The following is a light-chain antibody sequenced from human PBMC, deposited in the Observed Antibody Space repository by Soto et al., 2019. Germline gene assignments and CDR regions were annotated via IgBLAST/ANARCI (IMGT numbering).Light chain of an antibody. V-gene: IGLV1-44*01. Sequence: QPVLTQPASGSGTHGQRVTISCSGSSSNIGSNSVNWYQQLPGTAPKLLIYSNDRRPSGVPDRFSGSKSGTSASLAISGLQSEDEADYYCAAWDDSLNGYVFGTGTKVTVL. J-gene: IGLJ1*01. CDR3: AAWDDSLNGYV. CDR1: SSNIGSNS. CDR2: SND.